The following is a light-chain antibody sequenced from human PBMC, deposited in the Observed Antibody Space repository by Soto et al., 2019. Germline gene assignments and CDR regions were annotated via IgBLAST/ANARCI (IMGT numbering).Light chain of an antibody. CDR3: HQFNKKYT. Sequence: AILLTQSPSSLSSSAGDRVTITCRASQGISSAFAWYQQKPGKAPKLLISDASRLESGVKSRFSGSGAGTDITLTNRNEHPEGFATYYCHQFNKKYTFGGVTKVEI. J-gene: IGKJ4*01. V-gene: IGKV1D-13*01. CDR2: DAS. CDR1: QGISSA.